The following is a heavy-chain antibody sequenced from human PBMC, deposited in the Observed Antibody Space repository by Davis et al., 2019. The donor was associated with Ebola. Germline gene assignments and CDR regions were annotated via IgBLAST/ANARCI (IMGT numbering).Heavy chain of an antibody. Sequence: MPSETLSLTCTVSGGSISSYYWSWIRQPPGKGLEWIGYIYYSGSTNYNPSLNSRVTISVDTSKNQFSLKLSSVTAADTAVYYCARDRGYGMDVWGQGTTVTVSS. J-gene: IGHJ6*02. CDR3: ARDRGYGMDV. V-gene: IGHV4-59*01. CDR2: IYYSGST. D-gene: IGHD3-10*01. CDR1: GGSISSYY.